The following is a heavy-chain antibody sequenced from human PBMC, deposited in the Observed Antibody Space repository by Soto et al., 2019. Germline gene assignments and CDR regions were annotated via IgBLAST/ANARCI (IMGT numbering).Heavy chain of an antibody. D-gene: IGHD1-26*01. CDR2: IYSGGST. V-gene: IGHV3-66*01. CDR1: GFTVSSNY. J-gene: IGHJ4*02. CDR3: ARDPTTAVGATHCDY. Sequence: EVQLVESGGGLVQPGGSLRLSCAASGFTVSSNYMSWVRQAPGKGLEWVSVIYSGGSTYYADSVKGRFTISRDNSKNTLYLQMTGLRAEDTAAYYCARDPTTAVGATHCDYWGQGTLVTVSS.